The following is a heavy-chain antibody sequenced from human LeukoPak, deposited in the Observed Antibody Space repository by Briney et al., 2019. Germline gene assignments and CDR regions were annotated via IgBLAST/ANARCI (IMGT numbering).Heavy chain of an antibody. J-gene: IGHJ6*02. Sequence: QPGGSLRLSCAASGFIFNRYWMTWVRQAPGMGLEWVANIKHSGNEKYYVDSVKGRFTISRDNAKNSLYLEMNSLRAEDTAVYYCASHGRQYYYPMDVWGQGTTVTVSS. CDR1: GFIFNRYW. CDR3: ASHGRQYYYPMDV. V-gene: IGHV3-7*03. D-gene: IGHD6-25*01. CDR2: IKHSGNEK.